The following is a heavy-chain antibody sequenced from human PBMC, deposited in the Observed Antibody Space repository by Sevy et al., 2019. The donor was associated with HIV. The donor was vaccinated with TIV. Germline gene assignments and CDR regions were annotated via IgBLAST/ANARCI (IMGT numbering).Heavy chain of an antibody. CDR2: ISYDGSNK. CDR3: AKEASLWFGREYFDY. CDR1: GFTFSSYG. D-gene: IGHD3-10*01. J-gene: IGHJ4*02. V-gene: IGHV3-30*18. Sequence: GGSLRLSCAASGFTFSSYGMHWVRQAPGKGLEWVAVISYDGSNKYYADSVKGRFTISRDNSKNTLYLQMNSLRVEDTAEYYCAKEASLWFGREYFDYWGQGTLVTVSS.